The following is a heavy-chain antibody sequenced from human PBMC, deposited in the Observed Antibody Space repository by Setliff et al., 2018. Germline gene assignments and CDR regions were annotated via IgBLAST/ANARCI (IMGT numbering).Heavy chain of an antibody. J-gene: IGHJ6*03. CDR3: ALEYSNSSPTVYYYMDV. V-gene: IGHV1-69*06. Sequence: SVKVSCKASGGTFSSYAISWVRQAPGQGLEWMGGIIPIFGTANYAQKFQGRVTITADKSTSTAYMELSRLTPEDTAVYYCALEYSNSSPTVYYYMDVWGKGTTVTVSS. D-gene: IGHD6-6*01. CDR2: IIPIFGTA. CDR1: GGTFSSYA.